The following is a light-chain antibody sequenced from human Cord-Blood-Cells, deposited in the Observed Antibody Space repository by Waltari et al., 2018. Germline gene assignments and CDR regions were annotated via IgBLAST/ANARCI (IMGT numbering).Light chain of an antibody. J-gene: IGKJ2*01. CDR2: GAS. V-gene: IGKV3-15*01. CDR3: QQYNNWPPYT. Sequence: EIVMTQSPATLSVSPGERAPLSCRASQSVSSNLARYQQKPGQAPRLLIYGASTRATGIPARFSGSGSGTEFTLTISSLQSEDFAVYYCQQYNNWPPYTFGQGTKLEIK. CDR1: QSVSSN.